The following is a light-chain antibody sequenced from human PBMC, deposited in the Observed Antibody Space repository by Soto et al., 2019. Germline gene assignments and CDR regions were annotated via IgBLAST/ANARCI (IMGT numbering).Light chain of an antibody. V-gene: IGKV3-20*01. CDR1: QSVRNNY. CDR2: AAS. Sequence: EIVLTQSPGTLSLSPGERATLSCRASQSVRNNYLAWYQQRPGQAPRLLIYAASSRATGIPDRFSGSGSGTDFTLTISRLEPEEFAVYYCQQYGTSPRTFGQGTKV. CDR3: QQYGTSPRT. J-gene: IGKJ1*01.